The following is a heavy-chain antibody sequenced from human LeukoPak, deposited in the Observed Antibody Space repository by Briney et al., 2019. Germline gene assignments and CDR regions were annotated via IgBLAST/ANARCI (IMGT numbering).Heavy chain of an antibody. V-gene: IGHV3-74*03. J-gene: IGHJ4*02. CDR3: ARGWGAVAGPFDY. D-gene: IGHD6-19*01. CDR1: GFTFSSYW. CDR2: INSDGSST. Sequence: GGSLRLSCAASGFTFSSYWMHWVRQAPGKGLVWVSRINSDGSSTTYADSVKGRFAISRDNAKNTLFLQMNSLSPEDTAVYYCARGWGAVAGPFDYWGQGTLVTVSS.